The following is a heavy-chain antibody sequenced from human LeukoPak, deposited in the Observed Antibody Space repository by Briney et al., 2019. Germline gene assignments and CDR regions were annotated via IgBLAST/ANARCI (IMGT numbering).Heavy chain of an antibody. V-gene: IGHV1-69*02. J-gene: IGHJ4*02. CDR2: IIPILGIA. Sequence: SVKVSCKASGGTFSSYTISWVRQAPGQGLEWMGRIIPILGIANYAQKFQGRVTITADKSTSTAYMELSSLRSEDTAVYYCASGTYYDFWSDYRLDYWGQGTLVTVSS. D-gene: IGHD3-3*01. CDR1: GGTFSSYT. CDR3: ASGTYYDFWSDYRLDY.